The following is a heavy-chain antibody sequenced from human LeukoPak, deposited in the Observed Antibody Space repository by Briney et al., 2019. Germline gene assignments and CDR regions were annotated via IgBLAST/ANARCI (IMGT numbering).Heavy chain of an antibody. CDR3: ASEISFGSFDY. CDR1: GFTFSSYA. V-gene: IGHV3-30*04. Sequence: GGSLRLSCAASGFTFSSYAMHWVRQAPGKGLEWVAVISYDGSNKYYADSVKGRFTISRDNSKNTLYLQMNSLRAEDTAVYYCASEISFGSFDYWGQGTLVTVSS. J-gene: IGHJ4*02. CDR2: ISYDGSNK. D-gene: IGHD3-3*01.